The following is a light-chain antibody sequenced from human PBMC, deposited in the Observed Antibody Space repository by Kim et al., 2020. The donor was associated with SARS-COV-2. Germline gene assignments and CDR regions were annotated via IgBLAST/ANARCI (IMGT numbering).Light chain of an antibody. CDR2: DVY. Sequence: GQSITISCTGTSSDVVAYNYVSWYQQHPGKAPKLMIFDVYIRPSGISNRFSGAKSGNTASLTISGLQAEDEADYYCGSYSTSGTVIFGGGTQLTVL. J-gene: IGLJ2*01. CDR1: SSDVVAYNY. V-gene: IGLV2-14*03. CDR3: GSYSTSGTVI.